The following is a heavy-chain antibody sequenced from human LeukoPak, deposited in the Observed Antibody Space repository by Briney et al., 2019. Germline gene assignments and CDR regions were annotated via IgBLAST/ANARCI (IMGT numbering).Heavy chain of an antibody. D-gene: IGHD3-3*01. CDR3: ARRRGRFLEWLFFDY. V-gene: IGHV4-31*03. CDR2: IYYSGST. Sequence: SETLSLTCTASGGSISSGGYYWSWIRQHPGKGLEWIGYIYYSGSTYYNPSLKSRVTISVDTSKNQFSLKLSSVTAADTAVYYCARRRGRFLEWLFFDYWGQGTLVTVSS. J-gene: IGHJ4*02. CDR1: GGSISSGGYY.